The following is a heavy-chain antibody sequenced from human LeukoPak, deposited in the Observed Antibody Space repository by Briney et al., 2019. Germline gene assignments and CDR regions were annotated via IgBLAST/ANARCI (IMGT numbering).Heavy chain of an antibody. CDR1: GYTFTSYD. D-gene: IGHD1-26*01. V-gene: IGHV1-8*03. CDR2: MNPNSGNT. Sequence: GASVKVSCKASGYTFTSYDINWVRQATGQGLKWMGWMNPNSGNTGYAQKFQGRVTITRNTSISTAYMELSSLRSEDTAVYYCARETVGATHSSTYYYYMDVWGKGTTVTVSS. CDR3: ARETVGATHSSTYYYYMDV. J-gene: IGHJ6*03.